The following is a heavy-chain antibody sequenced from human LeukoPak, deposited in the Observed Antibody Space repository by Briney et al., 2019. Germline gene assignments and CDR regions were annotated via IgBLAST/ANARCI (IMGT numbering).Heavy chain of an antibody. CDR3: ARDRATSDV. CDR1: GFTFSSYS. Sequence: GGSLRLSCAASGFTFSSYSMNWVRQTPGKGLEWVSYISSGGSTIYYADSVKGRFTISRDNAKNSLYLQMNSLRAEDTAVYYCARDRATSDVWGQGTTVTVSS. J-gene: IGHJ6*02. CDR2: ISSGGSTI. V-gene: IGHV3-48*04. D-gene: IGHD1-1*01.